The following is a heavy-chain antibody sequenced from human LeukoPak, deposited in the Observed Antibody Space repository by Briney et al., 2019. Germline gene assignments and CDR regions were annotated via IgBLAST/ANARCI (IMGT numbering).Heavy chain of an antibody. CDR3: ARAAYDYGDYVDWFDP. CDR1: GGSISSGGYY. J-gene: IGHJ5*02. CDR2: IYYSGST. D-gene: IGHD4-17*01. Sequence: SQTLSLTCTVSGGSISSGGYYWSWIRQHPGKGLEWIGYIYYSGSTYYNPSLKSRVTISVDTSKNQFSLKLSSVTAADTAVYYCARAAYDYGDYVDWFDPWGQGTLVTVSS. V-gene: IGHV4-31*03.